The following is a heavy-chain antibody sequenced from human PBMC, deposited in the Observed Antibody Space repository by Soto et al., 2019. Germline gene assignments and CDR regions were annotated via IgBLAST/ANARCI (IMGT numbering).Heavy chain of an antibody. D-gene: IGHD4-17*01. CDR2: ISAYNGNT. V-gene: IGHV1-18*01. J-gene: IGHJ5*02. CDR3: ARSTGDYGIS. Sequence: GASVKVSCKASGYTFPSSGISWVRQAPGQGLEWMGWISAYNGNTNYAQKLQGRVTMTIDTSTSTAYMELRSLRSDDTAVYYCARSTGDYGISWGRGTLVTVSS. CDR1: GYTFPSSG.